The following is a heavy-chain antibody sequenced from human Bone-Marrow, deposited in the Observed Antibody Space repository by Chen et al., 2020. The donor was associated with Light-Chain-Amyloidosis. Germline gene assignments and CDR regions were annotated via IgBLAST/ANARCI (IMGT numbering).Heavy chain of an antibody. Sequence: VQLEQSGPEVKKPGESLKISCKGSGYTFPNYWIGWVRQMPGKGLEWMGVSYPDESDARYSPSFERQVTISADKSITTAYLQWRSPKASDTAMYYCARRRDGYNLDYWGQGTLVTVSS. D-gene: IGHD5-12*01. V-gene: IGHV5-51*01. CDR2: SYPDESDA. CDR1: GYTFPNYW. J-gene: IGHJ4*02. CDR3: ARRRDGYNLDY.